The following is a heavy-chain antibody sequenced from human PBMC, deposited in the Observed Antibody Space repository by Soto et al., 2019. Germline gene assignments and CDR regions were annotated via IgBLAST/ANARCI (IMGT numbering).Heavy chain of an antibody. CDR3: SILVAGASPYGMDF. D-gene: IGHD6-19*01. CDR2: ISSSSNTI. J-gene: IGHJ6*02. V-gene: IGHV3-48*02. Sequence: GGSLRLSCVASGFTFSTYGMNWVRQAPRKGLEWVSYISSSSNTIYYADSVKGRFTISRDNAKNSLYLQMSSLRDEDTAVYFCSILVAGASPYGMDFWGQGTTVTVSS. CDR1: GFTFSTYG.